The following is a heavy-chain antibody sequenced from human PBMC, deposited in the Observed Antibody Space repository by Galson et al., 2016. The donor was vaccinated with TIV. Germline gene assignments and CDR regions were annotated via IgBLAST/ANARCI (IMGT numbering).Heavy chain of an antibody. CDR3: ERLGQFDY. J-gene: IGHJ4*02. V-gene: IGHV3-11*01. CDR1: GFTFSDYH. CDR2: ISPSGNTI. Sequence: SLRLSCAASGFTFSDYHMTWIRQAPEKGLEWISYISPSGNTIYYADSVKGRFTISRDNAKNSLSPQMNSLRADDTAVYYCERLGQFDYWGQGTLVTVSS.